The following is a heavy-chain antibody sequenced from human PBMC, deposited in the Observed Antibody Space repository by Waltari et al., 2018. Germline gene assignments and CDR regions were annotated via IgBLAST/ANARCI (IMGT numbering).Heavy chain of an antibody. Sequence: EVQLVESGGVVVQPGGSLRLSCAASGFTFDDYTMHWVRQAPGKGLEWVSLISWDGGSTYYADSVKGRFTISRDNSKNSLYLQMNSLRTEDTALYYCATIAAAGRPNDYWGQGTLVTVSS. D-gene: IGHD6-13*01. V-gene: IGHV3-43*01. J-gene: IGHJ4*02. CDR3: ATIAAAGRPNDY. CDR1: GFTFDDYT. CDR2: ISWDGGST.